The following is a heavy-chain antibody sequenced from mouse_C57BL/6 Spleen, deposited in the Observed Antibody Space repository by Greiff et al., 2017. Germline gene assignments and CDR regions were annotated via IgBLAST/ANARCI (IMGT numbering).Heavy chain of an antibody. D-gene: IGHD1-1*01. J-gene: IGHJ2*01. CDR2: IYPGDGDT. CDR1: GYAFSSSW. Sequence: QVQLKESGPELVKPGASVKISCKASGYAFSSSWMNWVKQRPGKGLEWIGRIYPGDGDTNYNGKFKGKATLTADKSSSTAYMQLSSLTSDDSAVYFCARHEITTVVAPLDYWGQGTTLTVSS. V-gene: IGHV1-82*01. CDR3: ARHEITTVVAPLDY.